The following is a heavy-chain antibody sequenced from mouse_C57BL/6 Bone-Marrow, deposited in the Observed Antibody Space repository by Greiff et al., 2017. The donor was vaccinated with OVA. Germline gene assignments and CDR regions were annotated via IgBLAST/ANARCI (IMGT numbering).Heavy chain of an antibody. J-gene: IGHJ3*01. CDR1: GYTFTDYI. CDR2: INPVSGGT. V-gene: IGHV1-11*01. D-gene: IGHD3-1*01. CDR3: GRAGATGAY. Sequence: LQQSGAELVSPGASVTLSCKASGYTFTDYIMNWVKQRPGQGLEWIGRINPVSGGTNYNEKFKGKATFSVDRSSSTVYMVLNSLTSEDPAVYYCGRAGATGAYWGQGTLVTVSA.